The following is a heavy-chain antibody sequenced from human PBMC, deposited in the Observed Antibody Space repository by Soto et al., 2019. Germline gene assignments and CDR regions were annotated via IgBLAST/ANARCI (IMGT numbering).Heavy chain of an antibody. J-gene: IGHJ4*02. CDR2: LDYSGST. CDR1: GGSISSSGHP. D-gene: IGHD6-13*01. CDR3: ARQSTGYSVDADC. Sequence: WETLSLTCTVSGGSISSSGHPWGWLRQPPGKGLESIGTLDYSGSTYYNPSLKSRVTISVDTSKNQFSLRLTSVTAADTAVYYCARQSTGYSVDADCWGRGTLVTVSS. V-gene: IGHV4-39*01.